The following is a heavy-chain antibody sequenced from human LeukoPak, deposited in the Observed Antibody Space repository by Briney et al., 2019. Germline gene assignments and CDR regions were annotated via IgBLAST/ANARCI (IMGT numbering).Heavy chain of an antibody. CDR1: GGPISSSSYY. CDR3: ARIRYSGSY. J-gene: IGHJ4*02. CDR2: IYYSGST. Sequence: SETLSLTCTVSGGPISSSSYYWGWIRQPPGKELEWIGSIYYSGSTYYNPSLKSRVIISVDTSKNQFSLTLSSVTAADTAVYYCARIRYSGSYWGQGTLVTVSS. D-gene: IGHD1-26*01. V-gene: IGHV4-39*01.